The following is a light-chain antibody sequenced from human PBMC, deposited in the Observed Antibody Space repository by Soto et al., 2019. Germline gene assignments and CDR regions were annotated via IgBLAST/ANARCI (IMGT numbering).Light chain of an antibody. V-gene: IGKV1-27*01. Sequence: DIQMTQSPSSLTASVGDRVTISCRASQGFSNSLAWYQQKPGEVPTLLIYGASILQSGVPSRFSGSGSGTEFTLTIGSLQPEDVATYYCQKYDSAPLTVGGGTKVEIK. CDR3: QKYDSAPLT. CDR1: QGFSNS. CDR2: GAS. J-gene: IGKJ4*01.